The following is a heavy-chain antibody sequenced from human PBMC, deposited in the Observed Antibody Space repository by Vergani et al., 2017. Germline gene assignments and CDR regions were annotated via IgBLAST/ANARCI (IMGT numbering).Heavy chain of an antibody. V-gene: IGHV4-59*01. J-gene: IGHJ6*02. CDR2: IYYSGST. CDR3: ARDRYGSGSYYNPRGKNYNYYYYYGMDV. D-gene: IGHD3-10*01. Sequence: QVQLQESGPGLVKPSETLSLTCTVSGGSISSYYWSWIRQPPGKGLEWIGYIYYSGSTNYNPSLKSRVTISVDTSKNQFSLKLSSVTAADTAVYYCARDRYGSGSYYNPRGKNYNYYYYYGMDVWGQGTTVTVSS. CDR1: GGSISSYY.